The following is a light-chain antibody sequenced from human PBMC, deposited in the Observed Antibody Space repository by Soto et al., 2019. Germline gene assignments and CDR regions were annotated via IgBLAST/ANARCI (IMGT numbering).Light chain of an antibody. CDR1: QSVSSY. Sequence: EIVWTQSPATLSLSPGERATLSCRSSQSVSSYLAWYQQKPRQAPRLLIYGVSSRATGIPDRLSGSGSGTDFTLTISRLEPEDFAVYYCQQYGSSQTFGQGTKVDIK. CDR2: GVS. CDR3: QQYGSSQT. V-gene: IGKV3-20*01. J-gene: IGKJ1*01.